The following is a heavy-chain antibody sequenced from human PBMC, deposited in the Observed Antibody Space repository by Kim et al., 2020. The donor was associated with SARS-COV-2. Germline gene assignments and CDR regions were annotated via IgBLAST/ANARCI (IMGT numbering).Heavy chain of an antibody. Sequence: SVKVSCKASGGTFSSYAISWVRQAPGQGLEWMGGIIPIFGTANYAQKFQGRVTITADESTSTPYMELSSLRSEDTAVYYCARATITRYCSGGSCDYYYGMDVWGQGTTVTVSS. CDR1: GGTFSSYA. V-gene: IGHV1-69*13. D-gene: IGHD2-15*01. CDR3: ARATITRYCSGGSCDYYYGMDV. CDR2: IIPIFGTA. J-gene: IGHJ6*02.